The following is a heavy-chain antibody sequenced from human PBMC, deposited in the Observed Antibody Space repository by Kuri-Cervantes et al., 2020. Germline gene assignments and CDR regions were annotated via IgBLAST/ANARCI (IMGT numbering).Heavy chain of an antibody. CDR2: IVVGSGNT. Sequence: SVKVSCKASGFTFTSSAVQWVRQARGQRLEWIGWIVVGSGNTNYAQKFQERVTITRDTSTSTVYVELSSLRSEDTAVYYCARDREYSYGLTYFDYWGQGTLVTVSS. J-gene: IGHJ4*02. CDR1: GFTFTSSA. V-gene: IGHV1-58*01. CDR3: ARDREYSYGLTYFDY. D-gene: IGHD5-18*01.